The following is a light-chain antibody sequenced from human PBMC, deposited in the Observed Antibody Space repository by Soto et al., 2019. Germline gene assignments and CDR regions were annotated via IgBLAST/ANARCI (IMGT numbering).Light chain of an antibody. J-gene: IGKJ2*01. Sequence: DIQMTQFPSTLSASVGDAVTITCRASQSIQSFLAWYQQKPGKAPKLLIYLASRLDSGVPSRFSGSGSGTEFTLTISSLQPDDFAIYFCQQYNSHSFYTFGQGTKLEVK. CDR2: LAS. CDR1: QSIQSF. V-gene: IGKV1-5*03. CDR3: QQYNSHSFYT.